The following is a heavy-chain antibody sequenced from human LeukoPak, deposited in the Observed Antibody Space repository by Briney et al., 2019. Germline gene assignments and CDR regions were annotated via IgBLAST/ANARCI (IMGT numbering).Heavy chain of an antibody. CDR1: GFSFSSYA. D-gene: IGHD1-26*01. CDR2: ISSSGSTI. J-gene: IGHJ4*02. CDR3: ARDSYGSPSHFDY. V-gene: IGHV3-48*04. Sequence: GGSLRLSCAASGFSFSSYAMTWVRQAPGKGLEWVSYISSSGSTIYYADSVKGRFTISRDNAKNSLYLQMNSLRAEDTAVYYCARDSYGSPSHFDYWGQGTLVTVSS.